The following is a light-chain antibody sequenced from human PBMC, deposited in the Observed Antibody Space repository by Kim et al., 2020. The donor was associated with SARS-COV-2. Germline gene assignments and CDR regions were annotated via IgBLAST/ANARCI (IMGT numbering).Light chain of an antibody. J-gene: IGKJ2*01. CDR2: LGS. CDR3: MQTLLTPRT. V-gene: IGKV2-28*01. Sequence: EPASVSCRSSQSLLHSNGYYYLDWYLQKPGQSPQLLIYLGSNRASGVPERFSGSGSGTDSTLKISRVEAEDVGVYYCMQTLLTPRTFGQGTKLEIK. CDR1: QSLLHSNGYYY.